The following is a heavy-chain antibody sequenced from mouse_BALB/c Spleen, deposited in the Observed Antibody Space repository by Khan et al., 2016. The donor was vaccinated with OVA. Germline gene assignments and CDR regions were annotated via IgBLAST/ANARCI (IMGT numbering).Heavy chain of an antibody. CDR3: ARDYDYDDGLAY. Sequence: QVQLKQSGPGLVQPSQSLSITCTVSGFSLTTYGVHWVRQSPGKGLEWLGVIWGGGSTDYNAAFISRLSISKDSSKSQVFLKMNSLQVNDTTIYYCARDYDYDDGLAYWGQGTLVTVSA. CDR1: GFSLTTYG. D-gene: IGHD2-4*01. J-gene: IGHJ3*01. CDR2: IWGGGST. V-gene: IGHV2-2*02.